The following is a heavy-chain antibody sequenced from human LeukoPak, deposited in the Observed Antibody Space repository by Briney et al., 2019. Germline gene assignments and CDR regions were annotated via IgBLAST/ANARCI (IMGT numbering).Heavy chain of an antibody. V-gene: IGHV4-59*01. J-gene: IGHJ4*02. CDR2: TYYSGST. CDR1: GGSIISYY. D-gene: IGHD3-10*01. CDR3: ARGREDYGSGSYEVDFDY. Sequence: SETLSLTCTVSGGSIISYYWSWIRQPPGKGLEWIGYTYYSGSTNYNPSLKSRVTISVDTSKNQFSLKLSSVTAADTAVYYCARGREDYGSGSYEVDFDYWGQGTLVTVSS.